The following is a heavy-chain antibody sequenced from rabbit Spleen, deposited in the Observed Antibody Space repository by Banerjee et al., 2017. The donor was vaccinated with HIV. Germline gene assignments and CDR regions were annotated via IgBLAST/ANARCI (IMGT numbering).Heavy chain of an antibody. D-gene: IGHD4-1*01. V-gene: IGHV1S45*01. CDR1: GVSFSDKDV. Sequence: EQLEESGGGLVKPEGSLTLTCKASGVSFSDKDVMCWVRQAPGKGLEWIACINIVTGKSVYASWAKGRFVMSRTSSTTVTLQMTSLTAADIATYFCARDGSGWGANFNLWGPGTLVTVS. CDR2: INIVTGKS. J-gene: IGHJ4*01. CDR3: ARDGSGWGANFNL.